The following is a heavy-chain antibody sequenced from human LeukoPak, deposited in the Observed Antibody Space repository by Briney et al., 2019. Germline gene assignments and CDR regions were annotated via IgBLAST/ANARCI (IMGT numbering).Heavy chain of an antibody. CDR1: GYSFTNYW. CDR2: IYPGDSDT. J-gene: IGHJ3*02. Sequence: GESLKISCKGSGYSFTNYWIGWVRQMPGKGLEWVGIIYPGDSDTRYSPSFQGQVTISADKSISTAYLQWSSLKASDTAMYYCARTRTPNGYDVFDIWGQGTMVTVSS. CDR3: ARTRTPNGYDVFDI. D-gene: IGHD5-18*01. V-gene: IGHV5-51*01.